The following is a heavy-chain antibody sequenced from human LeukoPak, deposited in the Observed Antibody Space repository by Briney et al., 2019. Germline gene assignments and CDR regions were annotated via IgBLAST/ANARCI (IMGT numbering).Heavy chain of an antibody. V-gene: IGHV3-48*03. CDR1: GFTFSSYE. Sequence: GGSLRLSCGASGFTFSSYEMNWVRQAPGKGLEWVSYISSSGRTIYYADSVKGRFTISRDNAKSSLYLQMNSLRAEDTAVYYCARGQLWIDYWGQGTLVTASS. J-gene: IGHJ4*02. CDR3: ARGQLWIDY. CDR2: ISSSGRTI. D-gene: IGHD3-10*01.